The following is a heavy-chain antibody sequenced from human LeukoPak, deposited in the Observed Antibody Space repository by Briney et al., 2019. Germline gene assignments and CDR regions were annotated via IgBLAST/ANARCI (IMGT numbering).Heavy chain of an antibody. D-gene: IGHD3-3*01. J-gene: IGHJ5*02. CDR1: GFTFSSYW. V-gene: IGHV3-7*01. CDR2: IKQDGSEK. CDR3: AREYYDFWSGHLFDP. Sequence: GGSLRLSCAASGFTFSSYWMSWVRQAPGKGLEWVANIKQDGSEKYYVDSVKGRFTISRDNAKNSLYLQMNSLRAEDTAVYYCAREYYDFWSGHLFDPWGQGTLVTVSS.